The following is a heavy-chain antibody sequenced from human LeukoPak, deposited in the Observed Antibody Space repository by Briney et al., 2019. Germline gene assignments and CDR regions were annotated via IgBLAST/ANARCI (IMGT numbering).Heavy chain of an antibody. D-gene: IGHD5-12*01. CDR2: INPNSGGT. Sequence: VASVKVSCKASGYTFTGYYMHWVRQAPGQGLEWMGWINPNSGGTNYALKFQGRVTMTRDTSISTAFMELSRLTSDDTAVYYCTGGATTPVYWGQGTLVTVSS. CDR1: GYTFTGYY. J-gene: IGHJ4*02. V-gene: IGHV1-2*02. CDR3: TGGATTPVY.